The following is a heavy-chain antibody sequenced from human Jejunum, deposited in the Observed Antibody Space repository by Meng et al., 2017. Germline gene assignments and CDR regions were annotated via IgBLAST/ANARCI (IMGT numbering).Heavy chain of an antibody. J-gene: IGHJ4*02. CDR3: ARGVLERYFDY. CDR2: VWHSGAT. CDR1: GDFTSSSDR. D-gene: IGHD3-10*01. Sequence: HVPLQESGPGLVKPSGTLSLTCAVSGDFTSSSDRWTWVRQAPGRGLEWIGEVWHSGATYYNPSLESRLTISIDTSNNRFSLELSSATAADTAVYYCARGVLERYFDYWGQGALVTVFS. V-gene: IGHV4-4*02.